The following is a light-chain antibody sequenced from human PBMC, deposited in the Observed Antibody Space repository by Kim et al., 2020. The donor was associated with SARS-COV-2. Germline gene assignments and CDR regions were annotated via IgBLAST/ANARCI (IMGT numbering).Light chain of an antibody. Sequence: QSALTQPASVSGSLGQSITISCTGTSSDIGLFNYVYWYQQHSGKAPKLIIYDVIQRPSGVSYRFSGSKSGNTASLTISGLQAEDEADYYCSSYISSSTFVIFGGGTKVTVL. CDR3: SSYISSSTFVI. V-gene: IGLV2-14*03. CDR1: SSDIGLFNY. CDR2: DVI. J-gene: IGLJ2*01.